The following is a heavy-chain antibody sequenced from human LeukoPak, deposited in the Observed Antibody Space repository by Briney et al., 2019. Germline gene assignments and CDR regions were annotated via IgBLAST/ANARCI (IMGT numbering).Heavy chain of an antibody. CDR1: GFTFSSYA. D-gene: IGHD4-23*01. Sequence: GGSLRLSCAASGFTFSSYAMSWVRQAPGKGLEWVSAISGSGGSTYYADSVKGRFTISRDNSKNTLYLQMNSLRAEDTAVYYCARKDGGRDGMDVWGQGTTVTVSS. CDR2: ISGSGGST. J-gene: IGHJ6*02. V-gene: IGHV3-23*01. CDR3: ARKDGGRDGMDV.